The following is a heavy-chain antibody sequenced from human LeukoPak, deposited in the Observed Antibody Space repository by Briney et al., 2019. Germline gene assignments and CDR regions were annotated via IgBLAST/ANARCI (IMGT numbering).Heavy chain of an antibody. Sequence: ASVKVSCKASGYTFTSYDISWVRQAPGQGLEWMGWINTYNGNTNYAQNLQGRVTMTTDTSTSTAYMEPRSLRSDDTAVYYCARGSGQYGASRRDFDYWGQGTLVTVSS. J-gene: IGHJ4*02. D-gene: IGHD4/OR15-4a*01. CDR1: GYTFTSYD. CDR3: ARGSGQYGASRRDFDY. V-gene: IGHV1-18*01. CDR2: INTYNGNT.